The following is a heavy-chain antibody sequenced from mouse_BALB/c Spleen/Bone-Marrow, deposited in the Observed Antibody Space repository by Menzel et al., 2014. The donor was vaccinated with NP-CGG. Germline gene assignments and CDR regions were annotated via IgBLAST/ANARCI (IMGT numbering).Heavy chain of an antibody. CDR2: IRNKAYGYTT. V-gene: IGHV7-3*02. J-gene: IGHJ4*01. Sequence: DVMLVESGGGLVQPEGSLRLSCTPSGFTFTDYYMSWVRQPPGKALEWLAFIRNKAYGYTTEYSASVRGRFTISRDNSQSILYLQMNTLRAEDSATYYCARFPMDYWGQGTSVTVS. CDR3: ARFPMDY. CDR1: GFTFTDYY.